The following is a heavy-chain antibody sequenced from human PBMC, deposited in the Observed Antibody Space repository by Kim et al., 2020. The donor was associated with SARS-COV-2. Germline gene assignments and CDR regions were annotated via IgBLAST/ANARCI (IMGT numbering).Heavy chain of an antibody. CDR2: ISYDGSNK. Sequence: GGSLRLSCAASGFTFSSYAMHWVRQAPGKGLEWVAVISYDGSNKYYADSVKGRFTISRDNSKNTLYLQMNSLRAEDTAVYYCARLLGICWGQGTLVTVSS. V-gene: IGHV3-30*04. J-gene: IGHJ4*02. D-gene: IGHD7-27*01. CDR3: ARLLGIC. CDR1: GFTFSSYA.